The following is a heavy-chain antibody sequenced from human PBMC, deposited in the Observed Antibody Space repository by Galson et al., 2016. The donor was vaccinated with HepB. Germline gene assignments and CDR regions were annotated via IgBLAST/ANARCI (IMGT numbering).Heavy chain of an antibody. CDR2: IGGSGGNT. J-gene: IGHJ4*02. CDR1: GFTFSSYA. Sequence: SLRLSCAASGFTFSSYAMSWVRQAPGKGLEWVSAIGGSGGNTYYADSVKGRFTISRDNSNNMLYLQMNRLRGEDTAVYHCAKEGGWDYISSSYFDYWGQGTLVTVSS. V-gene: IGHV3-23*01. D-gene: IGHD6-6*01. CDR3: AKEGGWDYISSSYFDY.